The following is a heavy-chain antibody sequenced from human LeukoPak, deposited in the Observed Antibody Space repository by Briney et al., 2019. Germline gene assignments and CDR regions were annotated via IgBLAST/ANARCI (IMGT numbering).Heavy chain of an antibody. D-gene: IGHD3-3*01. V-gene: IGHV4-59*01. CDR3: ARDVAYYDYDV. Sequence: ASETLSLTCTVSGGSISSYYWSWIRQPPGKGLEWIGYIYYSGSTNYNPSLKGRVTISVDTSKNQFSLKLSSVTAADTAVYYCARDVAYYDYDVWGKGTMVTVSS. CDR1: GGSISSYY. CDR2: IYYSGST. J-gene: IGHJ6*04.